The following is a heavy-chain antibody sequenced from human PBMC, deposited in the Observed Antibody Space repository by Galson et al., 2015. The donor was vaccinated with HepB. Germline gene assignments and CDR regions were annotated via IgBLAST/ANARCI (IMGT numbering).Heavy chain of an antibody. CDR2: IYYSGST. J-gene: IGHJ2*01. CDR3: ASDYALWYFDL. V-gene: IGHV4-39*01. D-gene: IGHD4-17*01. CDR1: DGSISSSSYY. Sequence: ETLSLTCTVSDGSISSSSYYWGWIRQPPGKGLEWIGSIYYSGSTYYNPSLKSRVTISVDTSKNQFSLKLSSVTAADTAVYYCASDYALWYFDLWGRGTLVTVSS.